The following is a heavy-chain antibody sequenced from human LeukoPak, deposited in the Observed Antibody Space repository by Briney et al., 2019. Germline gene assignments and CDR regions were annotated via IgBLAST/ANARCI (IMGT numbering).Heavy chain of an antibody. CDR1: GGSISSYY. CDR3: ARSNYGSGSYLYYGMDV. Sequence: KTSETLSLTCTVSGGSISSYYWSWIRQPPGKGLEWIGYIYYSGSTNYNPSLKSRVTISVDTSKNQFSLKLSSVTAADTAVYYCARSNYGSGSYLYYGMDVWGQGTTVTVSS. CDR2: IYYSGST. D-gene: IGHD3-10*01. V-gene: IGHV4-59*01. J-gene: IGHJ6*02.